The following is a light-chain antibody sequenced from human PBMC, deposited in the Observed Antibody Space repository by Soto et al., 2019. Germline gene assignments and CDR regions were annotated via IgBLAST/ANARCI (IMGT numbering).Light chain of an antibody. CDR2: AAS. V-gene: IGKV1-9*01. Sequence: DIQLTQSPSFLSASVGDRVTITCRASQGISSSLAWYQQKPGKAPKLLIYAASTLQSGVPSRFSGSGSGTEFTLTISSLQHEDFATYYCQQLNSYPRLTFGGGTKVEIK. CDR1: QGISSS. J-gene: IGKJ4*01. CDR3: QQLNSYPRLT.